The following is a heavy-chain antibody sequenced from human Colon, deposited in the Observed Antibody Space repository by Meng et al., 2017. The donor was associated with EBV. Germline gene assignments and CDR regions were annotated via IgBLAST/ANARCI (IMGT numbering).Heavy chain of an antibody. CDR1: GYTFTAYA. D-gene: IGHD5-24*01. CDR3: ARGWSRDGYNTPDY. CDR2: INAGNGKT. Sequence: QVQLVQSGAAVKKPXXXXXXXCKASGYTFTAYAMHWVRQAPGQGLEWMGWINAGNGKTKYSQNFQGRVTIATDTSATTVYMDLSSLRSEDTALYYCARGWSRDGYNTPDYWGQGTLVTVSS. J-gene: IGHJ4*02. V-gene: IGHV1-3*01.